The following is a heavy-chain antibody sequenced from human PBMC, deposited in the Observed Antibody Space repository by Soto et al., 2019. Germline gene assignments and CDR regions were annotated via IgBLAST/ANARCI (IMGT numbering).Heavy chain of an antibody. D-gene: IGHD4-17*01. CDR1: GFSVSNNY. J-gene: IGHJ4*02. V-gene: IGHV3-53*04. CDR3: ARGGGPFINSVTNPFDY. Sequence: EVPLVESGGGLVQPGGSLRLSCVVSGFSVSNNYMSWVRQAPGMRLDWVSVIYADGTTYYVDSVKGRFTISRHNSRNTLYLQMDSLRTEDTAVYCCARGGGPFINSVTNPFDYWGQGTLVTVSS. CDR2: IYADGTT.